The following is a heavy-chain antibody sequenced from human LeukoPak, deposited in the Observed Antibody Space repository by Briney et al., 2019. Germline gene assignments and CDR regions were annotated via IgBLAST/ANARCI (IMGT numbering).Heavy chain of an antibody. CDR1: GFTFSSSW. V-gene: IGHV3-7*01. CDR2: IKQDGSEK. Sequence: GGSLRLSCAASGFTFSSSWMSWVRQAPGKGLEWVANIKQDGSEKYYVDSVKGRFTISRDNANNSLYLQMNSLRAEDTAVYYCARVVPPLYYFDYRGPGTLVTASS. D-gene: IGHD3-10*01. CDR3: ARVVPPLYYFDY. J-gene: IGHJ4*02.